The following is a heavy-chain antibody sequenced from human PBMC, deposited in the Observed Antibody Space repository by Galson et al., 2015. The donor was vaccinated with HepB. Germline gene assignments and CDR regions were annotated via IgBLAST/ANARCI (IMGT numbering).Heavy chain of an antibody. J-gene: IGHJ5*02. D-gene: IGHD3-10*01. Sequence: SLRLSCAASGFTFSSYAMSWVRQAPGKGLEWISAITGSGGNTYYADSVKGRFTISRDNSKNTLSLQMNSLRAEDTAVYYCARDYYGSGSYGRFDPWGQGTLVTVSS. V-gene: IGHV3-23*01. CDR3: ARDYYGSGSYGRFDP. CDR2: ITGSGGNT. CDR1: GFTFSSYA.